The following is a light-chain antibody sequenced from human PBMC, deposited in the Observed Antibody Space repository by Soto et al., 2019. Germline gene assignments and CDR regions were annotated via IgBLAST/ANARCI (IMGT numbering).Light chain of an antibody. CDR3: QQSYSTPRRT. CDR1: QSISSY. CDR2: AAS. J-gene: IGKJ1*01. V-gene: IGKV1-39*01. Sequence: DIQMTQSPSSLSASLGDRVTITCRASQSISSYLNWYQQKPGKAPKLLIYAASSLQSGVPSRFSGSGSGTDFTLTISSLQPEDFATYYCQQSYSTPRRTFGQGTKVDI.